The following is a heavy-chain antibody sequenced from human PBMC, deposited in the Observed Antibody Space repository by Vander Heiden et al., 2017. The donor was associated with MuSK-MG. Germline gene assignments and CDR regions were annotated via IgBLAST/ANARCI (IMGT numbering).Heavy chain of an antibody. J-gene: IGHJ3*01. V-gene: IGHV3-30*18. CDR3: AEGVREDIQVVPDGKHPFYGEV. CDR1: GFTSIHFV. Sequence: QPQPVESGGGLVQPGGPLRMSCNASGFTSIHFVMHWFRQAPGKVLVWVSVISYYTRVDYYARFVKVRFIISRDNSINTLYLPMRGLRAEVTALCFCAEGVREDIQVVPDGKHPFYGEVWG. CDR2: ISYYTRVD. D-gene: IGHD2-15*01.